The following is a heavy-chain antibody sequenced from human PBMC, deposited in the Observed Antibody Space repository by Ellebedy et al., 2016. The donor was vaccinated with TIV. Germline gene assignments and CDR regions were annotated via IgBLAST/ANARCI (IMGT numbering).Heavy chain of an antibody. Sequence: GESLKISCAASGFIFRSYWMSWVRQVPGKGPEWVANIYQDGSEQFYVDSVKVRFTISRDNANKSMFLQMNSLRADDTAVYYCARRGSYGDYAVQVNSWFDRWGQGTLVTVSS. J-gene: IGHJ5*02. CDR1: GFIFRSYW. D-gene: IGHD4-17*01. V-gene: IGHV3-7*01. CDR3: ARRGSYGDYAVQVNSWFDR. CDR2: IYQDGSEQ.